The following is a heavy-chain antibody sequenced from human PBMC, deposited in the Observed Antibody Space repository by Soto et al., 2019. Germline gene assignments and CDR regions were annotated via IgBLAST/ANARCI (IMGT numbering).Heavy chain of an antibody. CDR2: ISYDGSNS. D-gene: IGHD3-10*01. CDR1: GLTFNNYG. CDR3: AKDSEASKLWLGYFEL. Sequence: QVELVESGGGVVQPGRSLRLSCEASGLTFNNYGFHWVRQAPGKGLEWVTVISYDGSNSYYADSVKGRFTISRDNSKKSVYLEMNGLRLEDTAVYYCAKDSEASKLWLGYFELWGRGTLVTVSS. V-gene: IGHV3-30*18. J-gene: IGHJ2*01.